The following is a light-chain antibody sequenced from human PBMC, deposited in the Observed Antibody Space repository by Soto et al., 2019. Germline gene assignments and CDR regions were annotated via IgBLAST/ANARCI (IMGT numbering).Light chain of an antibody. CDR2: KAS. CDR3: QQYYGPWT. V-gene: IGKV1-5*03. CDR1: QSINYW. Sequence: DFQMTQSPSTLSASEGDRVTITCRASQSINYWLAWYQQQSGKAPRLLIYKASNLESGVPSRFSGTGSGTEFTLTISSLQPDDFATYYCQQYYGPWTFGQGTKVENK. J-gene: IGKJ1*01.